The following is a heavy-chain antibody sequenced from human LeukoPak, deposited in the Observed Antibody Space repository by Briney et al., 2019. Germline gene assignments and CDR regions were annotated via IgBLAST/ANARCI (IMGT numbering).Heavy chain of an antibody. J-gene: IGHJ4*02. CDR1: GGSISSSSYC. CDR3: ARHSLVVPAAHPIDY. Sequence: PSETLSLTCTVSGGSISSSSYCWGWIRQPPGKGLEWIGSIYYSGSTYYNPSLKSRVTISVDTSKNQFSLKLSSVTAADTAVYYCARHSLVVPAAHPIDYWGQGTLVTVSS. D-gene: IGHD2-2*01. CDR2: IYYSGST. V-gene: IGHV4-39*01.